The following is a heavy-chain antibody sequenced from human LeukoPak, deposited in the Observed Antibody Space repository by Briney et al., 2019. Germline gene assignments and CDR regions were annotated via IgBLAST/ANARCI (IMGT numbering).Heavy chain of an antibody. Sequence: GGSLRLSCAASGFTFSSYGMHWVRQAPGKGLEWVAVISYDGSNKYYADSVEGRFTISRDNSKNTLYLQMNSLRAEDTAVYYCVRGSGWAYYFDYWGQGTLVTVSS. V-gene: IGHV3-30*03. CDR1: GFTFSSYG. CDR3: VRGSGWAYYFDY. D-gene: IGHD6-19*01. CDR2: ISYDGSNK. J-gene: IGHJ4*02.